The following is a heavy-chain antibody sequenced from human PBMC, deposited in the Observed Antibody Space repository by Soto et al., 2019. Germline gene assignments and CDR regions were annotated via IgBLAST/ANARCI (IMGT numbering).Heavy chain of an antibody. CDR1: GGSLSGYY. CDR2: INHSGST. J-gene: IGHJ6*02. V-gene: IGHV4-34*01. Sequence: QVQLQQWGAGLLEPSETLSLTCADYGGSLSGYYWSWMRQPPGKGLEWMGEINHSGSTNYNPSLKSRVTISVDTSKIQFSLKLSSVTAADIAVYYCASGYSYYYCMDVWGQGTTVTVSS. CDR3: ASGYSYYYCMDV. D-gene: IGHD2-21*01.